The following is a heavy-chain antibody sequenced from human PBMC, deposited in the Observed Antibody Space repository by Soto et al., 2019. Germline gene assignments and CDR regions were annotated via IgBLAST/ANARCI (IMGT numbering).Heavy chain of an antibody. D-gene: IGHD6-13*01. V-gene: IGHV1-18*01. Sequence: ASVKFSCKASGYTFTSYGISWVRQAPGQGLEWMGWISAYNGNTNYAQKLQGRVTMTTDTSTSTAYMELRSLRSDDTAVYYRAREYSSSWYVDYWGQGTLVTVSS. J-gene: IGHJ4*02. CDR1: GYTFTSYG. CDR3: AREYSSSWYVDY. CDR2: ISAYNGNT.